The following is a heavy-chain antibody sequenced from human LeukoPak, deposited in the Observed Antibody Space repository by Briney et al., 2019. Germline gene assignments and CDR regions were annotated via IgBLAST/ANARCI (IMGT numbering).Heavy chain of an antibody. Sequence: SENLSLTCTVSGGSISSYYWSWIRQPPGKGLEWIGYIYYSGSTNYNPSLKSRVTISVDTSKNQFSLKLSSVTAADTAVYYCARDGVSGYSYGYGNYFDYWGQGTLVTVSS. J-gene: IGHJ4*02. CDR1: GGSISSYY. CDR2: IYYSGST. V-gene: IGHV4-59*01. D-gene: IGHD5-18*01. CDR3: ARDGVSGYSYGYGNYFDY.